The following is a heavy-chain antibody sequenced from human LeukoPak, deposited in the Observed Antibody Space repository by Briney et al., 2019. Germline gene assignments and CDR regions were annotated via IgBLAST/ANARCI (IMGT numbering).Heavy chain of an antibody. CDR1: GYTLTELS. J-gene: IGHJ4*02. D-gene: IGHD3-9*01. CDR2: FDPEDGET. CDR3: ATERVGRGYYDILTRSNYFDY. Sequence: ASVKVSCKVSGYTLTELSMHWVRQAPGKGLEWMGGFDPEDGETIYAQKFQGRVTMTEDTSTDTAYMELSSLRSEDTAVYYCATERVGRGYYDILTRSNYFDYWGQGTLVTVPS. V-gene: IGHV1-24*01.